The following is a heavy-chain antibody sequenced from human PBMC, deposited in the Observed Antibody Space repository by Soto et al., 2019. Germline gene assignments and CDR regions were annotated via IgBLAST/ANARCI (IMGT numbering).Heavy chain of an antibody. CDR1: GFTFSSYA. D-gene: IGHD2-2*01. CDR3: AKASHYVPAALFPRVVYYYRDV. V-gene: IGHV3-23*01. J-gene: IGHJ6*03. Sequence: EVQLLESGGGLVQPGGSLRLSCAASGFTFSSYAMSWVRQAPGKGLDWVSAISGSGGSTYYADSVKGRFTISRDNSKNKLYLQMNSLRAEDTAVYYCAKASHYVPAALFPRVVYYYRDVWGKGTTVTVSS. CDR2: ISGSGGST.